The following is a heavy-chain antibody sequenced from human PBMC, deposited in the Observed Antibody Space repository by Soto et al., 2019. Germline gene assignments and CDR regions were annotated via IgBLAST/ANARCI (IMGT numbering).Heavy chain of an antibody. CDR2: IYYSGST. V-gene: IGHV4-31*03. D-gene: IGHD5-18*01. Sequence: SLTCTVSVCSIRSGGYYWSWVRQSPRRGLEWIGNIYYSGSTYYNPSLKSRLTISVDTSKNQFSLNLSSVTAADTAVYYCARDRLMATAGTARHYFGLDVWGQGTTVTVSS. CDR3: ARDRLMATAGTARHYFGLDV. J-gene: IGHJ6*02. CDR1: VCSIRSGGYY.